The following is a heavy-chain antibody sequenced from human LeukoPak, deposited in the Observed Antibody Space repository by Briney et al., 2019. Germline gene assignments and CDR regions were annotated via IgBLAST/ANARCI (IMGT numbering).Heavy chain of an antibody. D-gene: IGHD5-18*01. J-gene: IGHJ4*02. CDR3: ARPPSRGYSSSFEY. CDR1: EYSFTNYW. Sequence: GESLKISCKASEYSFTNYWIAWVRQMPGKGLEWMGIIYPDESNIRYSPSFQGQVTISADKSISTAYLQWSSLKASDTAMYYCARPPSRGYSSSFEYWGQGTLVTVSS. V-gene: IGHV5-51*01. CDR2: IYPDESNI.